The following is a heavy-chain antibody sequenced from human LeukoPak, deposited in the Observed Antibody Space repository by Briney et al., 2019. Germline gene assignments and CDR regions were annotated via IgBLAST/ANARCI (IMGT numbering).Heavy chain of an antibody. CDR1: GFTFSSYW. Sequence: GGSLRLSCAASGFTFSSYWMHWVRQAPGKGLVWVSHINSDGSTTNYADSMKGRFTISRDNSKNTLYLQMNSLRAEDTAVYYCAKDLMDYYYYYMDVWGKGTTVTVSS. CDR2: INSDGSTT. V-gene: IGHV3-74*01. J-gene: IGHJ6*03. D-gene: IGHD3-10*01. CDR3: AKDLMDYYYYYMDV.